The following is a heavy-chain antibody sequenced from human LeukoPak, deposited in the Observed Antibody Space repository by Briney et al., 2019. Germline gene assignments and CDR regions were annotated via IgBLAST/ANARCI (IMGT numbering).Heavy chain of an antibody. D-gene: IGHD2-2*01. CDR2: ISSSSYI. V-gene: IGHV3-21*01. CDR3: ARDEYCSSTSCYGMDV. CDR1: GFTVSSYS. J-gene: IGHJ6*02. Sequence: PGGSLRLSCAASGFTVSSYSMNWVRQAPGKGLEWVSSISSSSYIYYADSVKGRFTISRDNAKNSLYLQMNSLRAEDTAVYYCARDEYCSSTSCYGMDVWGQGTTVTVSS.